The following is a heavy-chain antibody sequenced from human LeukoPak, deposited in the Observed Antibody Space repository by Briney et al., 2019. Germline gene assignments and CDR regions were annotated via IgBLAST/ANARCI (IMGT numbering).Heavy chain of an antibody. CDR3: ARGGYCSSTSCFGKGLRINWFDP. V-gene: IGHV4-34*01. D-gene: IGHD2-2*01. CDR2: INHSGST. CDR1: GGSFSGYY. Sequence: PSETLSLTCAVYGGSFSGYYWSWIRQPPGKGLEWIGEINHSGSTYYNPSLKSRVTISVDRSKNQFSLKLSSVTAADTAVYYCARGGYCSSTSCFGKGLRINWFDPWGQGTLVTVSS. J-gene: IGHJ5*02.